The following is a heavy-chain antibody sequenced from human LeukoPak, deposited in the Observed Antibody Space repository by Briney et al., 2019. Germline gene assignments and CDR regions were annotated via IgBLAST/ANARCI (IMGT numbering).Heavy chain of an antibody. CDR3: ARGYYYHT. Sequence: PSETLSLTCTVSGGSVSSDNSYWNWIRQPAGKGLEWIGRIYADGSSTYNPSLKSRVTISVDSSKNRFPLRLSSLTAADTAVYYCARGYYYHTWGQGTLVTVSS. CDR2: IYADGSS. D-gene: IGHD3-22*01. J-gene: IGHJ4*02. CDR1: GGSVSSDNSY. V-gene: IGHV4-61*02.